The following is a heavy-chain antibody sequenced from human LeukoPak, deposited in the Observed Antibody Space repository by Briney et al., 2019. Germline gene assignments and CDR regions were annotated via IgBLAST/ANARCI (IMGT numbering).Heavy chain of an antibody. CDR1: GGSFSGYY. Sequence: SETLSLTCAVYGGSFSGYYWSWIRQPPGKGLEWIGEINHSGSTNYNPSLKSRVTISVDTSKNQFSLKLGSVTAADTAVYYCARGLSGYSSSSGYYYYYMDVWGKGTTVTVSS. V-gene: IGHV4-34*01. CDR3: ARGLSGYSSSSGYYYYYMDV. D-gene: IGHD6-6*01. CDR2: INHSGST. J-gene: IGHJ6*03.